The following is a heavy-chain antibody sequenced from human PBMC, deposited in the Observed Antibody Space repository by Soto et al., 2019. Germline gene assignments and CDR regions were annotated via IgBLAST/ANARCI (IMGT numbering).Heavy chain of an antibody. CDR1: GGSISSGGYY. V-gene: IGHV4-31*03. CDR2: IYYSGST. Sequence: QVQLQESGPGLVKPSQTLSLTCTVSGGSISSGGYYWSWIRQHPGKGLEWIGYIYYSGSTYYNPSLKSRVTISVDTSKNQFSLKPSSVTAADTAVYYCARGRGTVTTVTTHLDYWGQGTLVTVSS. J-gene: IGHJ4*02. D-gene: IGHD4-17*01. CDR3: ARGRGTVTTVTTHLDY.